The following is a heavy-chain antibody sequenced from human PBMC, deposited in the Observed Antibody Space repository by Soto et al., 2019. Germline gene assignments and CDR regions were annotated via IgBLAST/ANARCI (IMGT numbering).Heavy chain of an antibody. CDR3: ARDRLGFGEFDYYCYGMDV. D-gene: IGHD3-10*01. V-gene: IGHV3-21*01. CDR2: ISSSSSYI. Sequence: RGSLTLSCAASGFTFSSYSMNWVRQAPGKGLEWVSSISSSSSYIYYADSVKGRFTISRDNAKNSLYLQMNSLRAEDTAVYYCARDRLGFGEFDYYCYGMDVWGQGTTVTVSS. CDR1: GFTFSSYS. J-gene: IGHJ6*02.